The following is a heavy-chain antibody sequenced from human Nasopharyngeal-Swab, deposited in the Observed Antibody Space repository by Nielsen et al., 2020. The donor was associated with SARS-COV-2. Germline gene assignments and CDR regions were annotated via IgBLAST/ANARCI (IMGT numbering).Heavy chain of an antibody. CDR2: ISSSSSYI. Sequence: VRQAPGKGLEWVSSISSSSSYIYYADSVKGRFTISRDNAKNSLYLQMNSLRAEDTAVYYCARPSTDFWSGNGAFDIWGQGTMGTVSS. J-gene: IGHJ3*02. V-gene: IGHV3-21*01. D-gene: IGHD3-3*01. CDR3: ARPSTDFWSGNGAFDI.